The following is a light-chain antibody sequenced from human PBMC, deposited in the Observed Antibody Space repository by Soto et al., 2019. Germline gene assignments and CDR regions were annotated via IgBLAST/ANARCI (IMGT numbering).Light chain of an antibody. J-gene: IGLJ2*01. CDR2: HVN. V-gene: IGLV2-11*01. CDR3: SSYGGSYDVV. Sequence: QSALTQPRSVSGSPGQSVTISCTGTSSNVGAYTFVSWYQHHPGKAPNLIIYHVNKRPSGVPDRFSGSKSGNTASLTISGLQAEDESDYYCSSYGGSYDVVFGGGTKLTVL. CDR1: SSNVGAYTF.